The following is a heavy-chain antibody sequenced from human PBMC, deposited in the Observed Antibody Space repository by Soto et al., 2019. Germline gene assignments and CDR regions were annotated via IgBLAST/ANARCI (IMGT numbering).Heavy chain of an antibody. CDR2: ISGSSGST. CDR1: GFTFRSYA. V-gene: IGHV3-23*01. J-gene: IGHJ4*02. Sequence: EVQLLESGGGLVQPGGSLRLSCAASGFTFRSYAMSWVRQAPGKGLEWVSGISGSSGSTYYADSVKGRFTISRDNSKNTRFLQMNSLGAEGTAMYYCAKDREASTAPRGGCDYWGQGTLVTVSS. CDR3: AKDREASTAPRGGCDY. D-gene: IGHD6-6*01.